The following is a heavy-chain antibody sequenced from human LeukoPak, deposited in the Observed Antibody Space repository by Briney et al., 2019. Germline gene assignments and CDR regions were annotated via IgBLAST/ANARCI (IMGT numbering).Heavy chain of an antibody. D-gene: IGHD5-24*01. Sequence: GGSLRLSCAASGFTFSSYGMHWVRQAPGKGLEWVAVISYAGSNEHYADSVKGRFTISRDNSKNTLFLQMNSLRAEDTAVYYCARGDFRWEMATTIAFDIWGQGTMVTVSS. V-gene: IGHV3-30*03. CDR3: ARGDFRWEMATTIAFDI. CDR2: ISYAGSNE. J-gene: IGHJ3*02. CDR1: GFTFSSYG.